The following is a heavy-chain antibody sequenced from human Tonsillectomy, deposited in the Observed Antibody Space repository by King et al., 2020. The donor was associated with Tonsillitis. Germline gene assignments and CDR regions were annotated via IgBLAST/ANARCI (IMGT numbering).Heavy chain of an antibody. D-gene: IGHD3-16*01. CDR3: VRERVGASVYYNTMGV. V-gene: IGHV3-11*05. Sequence: VQLVQSGGGLVKPGGSLRLSCAASGFTFSDSYMSWIRQAPGKGLEWVSDISSGGNYTSYADSVKGRFTNSRDNAKNSLYLKMNSMRAEDTAVCYCVRERVGASVYYNTMGVWGKGTTGTVSS. CDR2: ISSGGNYT. CDR1: GFTFSDSY. J-gene: IGHJ6*03.